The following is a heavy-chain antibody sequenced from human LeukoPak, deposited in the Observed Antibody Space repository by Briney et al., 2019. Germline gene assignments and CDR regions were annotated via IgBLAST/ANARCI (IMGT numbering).Heavy chain of an antibody. CDR3: ARDPSSTVGGDYYYYMDV. D-gene: IGHD4-11*01. J-gene: IGHJ6*03. CDR2: IYTSGST. CDR1: GGSISSGSYY. Sequence: PSQTLSLTCTVSGGSISSGSYYWSWIRQPAGKGLEWIGRIYTSGSTNYNPSLKSRVTISVDTSKNQFSLKLSSVTAADTAVYYCARDPSSTVGGDYYYYMDVWGKGTTVTVSS. V-gene: IGHV4-61*02.